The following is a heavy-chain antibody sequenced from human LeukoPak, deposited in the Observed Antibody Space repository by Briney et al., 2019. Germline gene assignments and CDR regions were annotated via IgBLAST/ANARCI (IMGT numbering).Heavy chain of an antibody. Sequence: SETLSLTCAVSGGSFSGYYWTWIRQPPGKGLEWIGEINHSGSANYNPSLKSRVTISVDTSKNQFSLKLSSVTAADTAVYYCARARVPRNYYFDNWGQGTLVTVSS. CDR3: ARARVPRNYYFDN. J-gene: IGHJ4*02. V-gene: IGHV4-34*01. CDR1: GGSFSGYY. CDR2: INHSGSA.